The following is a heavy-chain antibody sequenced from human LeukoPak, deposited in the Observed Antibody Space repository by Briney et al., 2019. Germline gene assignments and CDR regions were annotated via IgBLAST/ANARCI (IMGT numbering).Heavy chain of an antibody. CDR3: AREYLGGHDFWSGYSDY. D-gene: IGHD3-3*01. J-gene: IGHJ4*02. Sequence: GASVKVSCKASGGIFSSYAISWVRQAPGQGLEWMGGIIPIFGTANYAQKFQGRVTITADESTSTAYMELSSLRSEDTAVYYCAREYLGGHDFWSGYSDYWGQGTLVTVSS. V-gene: IGHV1-69*13. CDR2: IIPIFGTA. CDR1: GGIFSSYA.